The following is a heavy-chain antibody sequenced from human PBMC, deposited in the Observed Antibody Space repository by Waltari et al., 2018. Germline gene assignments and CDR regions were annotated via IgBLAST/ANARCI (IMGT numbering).Heavy chain of an antibody. J-gene: IGHJ4*02. Sequence: QLQLQESGPGLVKPSGTLSLTCAVSGDSMTTSAGWEWVRQSPGKGLEWIGQVRRDGRTKYNPSVASRVTISLDTSTNQYSLRLTSATAADTAVYYCARDRGRGLYLDSWGQGILVTVSS. V-gene: IGHV4-4*02. D-gene: IGHD2-15*01. CDR3: ARDRGRGLYLDS. CDR1: GDSMTTSAG. CDR2: VRRDGRT.